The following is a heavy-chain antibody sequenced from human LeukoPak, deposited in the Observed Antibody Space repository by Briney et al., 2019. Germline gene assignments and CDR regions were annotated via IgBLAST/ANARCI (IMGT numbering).Heavy chain of an antibody. CDR2: IYYSGST. CDR3: VFYSSLSGSSYFDY. D-gene: IGHD1-26*01. V-gene: IGHV4-39*01. CDR1: GGSISSSSYY. J-gene: IGHJ4*02. Sequence: SETLSLTCTVSGGSISSSSYYWGWIRQPPGKGLEWIGSIYYSGSTYYNPSLKSRVTISVDTSKNQFSLKLSSVTAADTAVYYCVFYSSLSGSSYFDYWGQGTLVTVSS.